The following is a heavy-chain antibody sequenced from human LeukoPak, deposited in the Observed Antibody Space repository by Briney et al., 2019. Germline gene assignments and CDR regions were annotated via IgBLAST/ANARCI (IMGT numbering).Heavy chain of an antibody. V-gene: IGHV3-48*02. CDR1: GFSFNIYS. J-gene: IGHJ4*02. CDR3: AREYQWLVDY. D-gene: IGHD6-19*01. Sequence: GGSLRLSCAASGFSFNIYSMNWVRQAPGRGLEWVAYISSSSANIFYADSVKGRFTISRDNAKNLLYLQMNSLRDEDTAVYYCAREYQWLVDYWGQGTLVTVSS. CDR2: ISSSSANI.